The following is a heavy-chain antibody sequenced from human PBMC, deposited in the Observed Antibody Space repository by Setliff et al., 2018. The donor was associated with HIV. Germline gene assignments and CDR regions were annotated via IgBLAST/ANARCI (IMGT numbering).Heavy chain of an antibody. D-gene: IGHD1-26*01. CDR3: ESYSGSYYFILHY. J-gene: IGHJ4*02. CDR2: IIPVLGLS. V-gene: IGHV1-69*10. CDR1: GDTFSSYA. Sequence: GASVKVSCKASGDTFSSYAISWVRQAPGQGLEWMGGIIPVLGLSYYAKNFQGRVTITADESTSTAYMELSSLRSEDTAVYYCESYSGSYYFILHYWGQGTLVTVSS.